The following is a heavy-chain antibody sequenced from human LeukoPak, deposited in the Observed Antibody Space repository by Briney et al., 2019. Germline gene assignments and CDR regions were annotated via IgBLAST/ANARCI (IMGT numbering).Heavy chain of an antibody. CDR3: ARGRYLTTGGGAAAGFLDY. J-gene: IGHJ4*02. D-gene: IGHD6-13*01. V-gene: IGHV4-34*01. CDR2: INHSGST. Sequence: SETLSLTCGVDGGSFSGCYSNWIRQPPGKGLEWIGEINHSGSTNYNPSLKRRVTISVDTSQNQFSVRLSSVTAADTAVYYCARGRYLTTGGGAAAGFLDYWGQGTLVTVSS. CDR1: GGSFSGCY.